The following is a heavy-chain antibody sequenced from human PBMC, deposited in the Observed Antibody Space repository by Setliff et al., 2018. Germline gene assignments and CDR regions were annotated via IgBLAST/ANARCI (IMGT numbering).Heavy chain of an antibody. CDR2: IIATVGGV. CDR1: GGTFSDNA. Sequence: ASVKVSCKTSGGTFSDNAMSWVRQASGQGPEWMGGIIATVGGVSYAQKFQGRVTITADESTTTVYMELSSLTSEDTAMYYCARDPRDVYRRGGDCWGPGTLVTVSS. D-gene: IGHD4-4*01. CDR3: ARDPRDVYRRGGDC. J-gene: IGHJ4*02. V-gene: IGHV1-69*13.